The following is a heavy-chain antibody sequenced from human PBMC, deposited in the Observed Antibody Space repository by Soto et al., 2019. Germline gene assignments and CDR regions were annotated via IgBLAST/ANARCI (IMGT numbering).Heavy chain of an antibody. CDR2: INAGNGNT. Sequence: ASVKVSCKASGYTFTSYAMHCVRQAPGQRLEWMGWINAGNGNTKYSQKFQGRVTITRDTSASTAYMELSSLRSEDTAVYYCARVVVTALHDNWFDPWGQGTLVTVSS. D-gene: IGHD2-21*02. J-gene: IGHJ5*02. CDR3: ARVVVTALHDNWFDP. V-gene: IGHV1-3*01. CDR1: GYTFTSYA.